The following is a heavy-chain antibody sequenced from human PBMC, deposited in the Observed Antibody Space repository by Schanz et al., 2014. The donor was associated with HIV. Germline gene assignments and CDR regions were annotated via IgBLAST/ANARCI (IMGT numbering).Heavy chain of an antibody. CDR3: ARGGSGWYGYEGFDY. Sequence: QVQLVQSGPEVKRPGASVKVSCKASGYTFTTYGITWVRQAPGQGLEWMGWISPNNGNRNYAQKLQGRVTMTTDTSTTTAYMELRSLRSDETAIYYCARGGSGWYGYEGFDYWGQGTLVTVSS. J-gene: IGHJ4*02. V-gene: IGHV1-18*01. D-gene: IGHD6-19*01. CDR2: ISPNNGNR. CDR1: GYTFTTYG.